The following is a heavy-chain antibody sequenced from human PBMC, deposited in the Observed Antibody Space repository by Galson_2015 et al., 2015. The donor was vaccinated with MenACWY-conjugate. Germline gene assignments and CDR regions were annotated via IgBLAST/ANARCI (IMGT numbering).Heavy chain of an antibody. CDR2: ISPIDSKT. V-gene: IGHV5-51*01. D-gene: IGHD1-26*01. J-gene: IGHJ6*02. Sequence: QSGTEVTKPGESLTISCTASGYNFITYWIGWVRQVPGKGLEWVGLISPIDSKTRYSPAFEGRVTISADNSITTAYLQWNSLQASDTAMYCCARHPPGGRGMDVWGQGTTVTVSS. CDR3: ARHPPGGRGMDV. CDR1: GYNFITYW.